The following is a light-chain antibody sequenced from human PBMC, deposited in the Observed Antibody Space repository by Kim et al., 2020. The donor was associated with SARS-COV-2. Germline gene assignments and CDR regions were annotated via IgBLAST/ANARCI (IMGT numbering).Light chain of an antibody. J-gene: IGLJ2*01. CDR2: DVT. CDR1: SSDVGGYNF. CDR3: TSYTSSTTLV. Sequence: LTQPASVSGSPGQSITISCTGTSSDVGGYNFVSWYQEHPGKAPKLMIFDVTNRPSGVSSRFSGSKSGNTASLTISGLQAEDEATYYCTSYTSSTTLVFGGGTQLTVL. V-gene: IGLV2-14*01.